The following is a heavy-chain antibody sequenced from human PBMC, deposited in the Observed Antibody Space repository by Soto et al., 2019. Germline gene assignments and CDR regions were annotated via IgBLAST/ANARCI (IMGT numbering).Heavy chain of an antibody. CDR2: ISGSGGST. D-gene: IGHD3-3*01. CDR3: AKSAKTFTIFGVVTQFDY. V-gene: IGHV3-23*01. CDR1: GFTFSSYA. J-gene: IGHJ4*02. Sequence: EVQLLESGGGLVQPGGSLRLSCAASGFTFSSYAMSWVRQAPGKGLEWVSAISGSGGSTYYADSVKGRVTISRYNSKNTLYLQMNSLRAEDTAVYYCAKSAKTFTIFGVVTQFDYWGQGTLVTVSS.